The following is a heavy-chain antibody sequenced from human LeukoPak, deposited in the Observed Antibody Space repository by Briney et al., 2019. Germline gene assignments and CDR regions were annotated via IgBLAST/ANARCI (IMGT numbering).Heavy chain of an antibody. Sequence: SETLSLTCTVSGGSISSYYWSWIRQPPGKGLEWIGYIYYSGSTNYNPSLKSRVTISVDTSKNQFSLKLSSVTAADTAVYYCARPEGDFWSGYPLTYFDYWGQETLVTAPS. J-gene: IGHJ4*02. V-gene: IGHV4-59*01. D-gene: IGHD3-3*01. CDR3: ARPEGDFWSGYPLTYFDY. CDR2: IYYSGST. CDR1: GGSISSYY.